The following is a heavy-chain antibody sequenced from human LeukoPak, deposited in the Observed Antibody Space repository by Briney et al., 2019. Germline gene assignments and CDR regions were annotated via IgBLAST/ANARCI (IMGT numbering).Heavy chain of an antibody. CDR2: INPSGGGT. CDR3: ARGGCSSISCEGDY. D-gene: IGHD2-2*01. CDR1: GYTFSSNY. J-gene: IGHJ4*02. Sequence: ASVKVSCKASGYTFSSNYIHWVRQAPGQGLEWLGVINPSGGGTTYAQKFQGRVTMTRDTSTSTVYMDLYSLRSEDTAVYYCARGGCSSISCEGDYWGQGTLVTVSS. V-gene: IGHV1-46*01.